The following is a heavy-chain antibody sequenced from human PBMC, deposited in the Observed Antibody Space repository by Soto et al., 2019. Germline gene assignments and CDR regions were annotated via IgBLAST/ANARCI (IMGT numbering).Heavy chain of an antibody. D-gene: IGHD4-17*01. V-gene: IGHV1-69*06. Sequence: RASVKVSCKASGGTFSSYAISWVRQAPGQGLEWMGGIIPIFGTANYAQKFQGRVTITADKSTSTAYMELSSLRSEDTAVYYCASTYGDYPRYYFDYWGQGTLVTVSS. J-gene: IGHJ4*02. CDR3: ASTYGDYPRYYFDY. CDR2: IIPIFGTA. CDR1: GGTFSSYA.